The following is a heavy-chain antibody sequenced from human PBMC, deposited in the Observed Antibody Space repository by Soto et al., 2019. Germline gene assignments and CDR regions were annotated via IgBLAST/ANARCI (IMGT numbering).Heavy chain of an antibody. CDR3: ARDRDYDILTGPGSSFDY. CDR1: GFTFSSYG. J-gene: IGHJ4*02. CDR2: IWYDGSNK. Sequence: GGSLRLSCAASGFTFSSYGMHWVRQAPGKGLEWVAVIWYDGSNKYYADSVKGRFTISRDNSKNTLYLQMNSLRAEDTAVYYCARDRDYDILTGPGSSFDYWGQGTLVTVSS. D-gene: IGHD3-9*01. V-gene: IGHV3-33*01.